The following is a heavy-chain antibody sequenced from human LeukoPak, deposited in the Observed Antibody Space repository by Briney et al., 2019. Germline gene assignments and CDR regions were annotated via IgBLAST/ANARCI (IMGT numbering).Heavy chain of an antibody. V-gene: IGHV4-59*01. CDR2: IDYSGYT. CDR3: AKDLRSYRGTDGLGMNFDI. CDR1: GGSISSYY. Sequence: SETLSLTCTVSGGSISSYYWSWIRQTPGKGLEWIGYIDYSGYTNYNPSLKSRVTISVDTSKNQFSLKLSSVTAADTAIYYCAKDLRSYRGTDGLGMNFDIWGQGTMVTVSS. D-gene: IGHD1-26*01. J-gene: IGHJ3*02.